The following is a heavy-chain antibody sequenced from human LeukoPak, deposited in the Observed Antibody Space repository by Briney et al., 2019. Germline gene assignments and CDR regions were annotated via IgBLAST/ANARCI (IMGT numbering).Heavy chain of an antibody. Sequence: PSETLSLTCTVSGGSIRGDYWSWIRQPPGKGLEWIGYIYTSGSAIYNPSLKSRVTISVDTSKNQFSLKLSSVTAADTAVYYCARQVSHHNSGSYDLFDFWGQGTLVAVSS. D-gene: IGHD3-10*01. V-gene: IGHV4-4*09. CDR1: GGSIRGDY. J-gene: IGHJ4*02. CDR3: ARQVSHHNSGSYDLFDF. CDR2: IYTSGSA.